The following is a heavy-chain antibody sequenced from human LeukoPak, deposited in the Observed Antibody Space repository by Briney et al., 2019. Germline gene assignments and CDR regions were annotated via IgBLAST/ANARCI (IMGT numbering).Heavy chain of an antibody. CDR2: INPSSGGT. CDR3: ARGGGYCSGGSCYYFDY. V-gene: IGHV1-2*02. D-gene: IGHD2-15*01. J-gene: IGHJ4*02. CDR1: GYTFTDYY. Sequence: ASVKVSCKASGYTFTDYYLHWVRQAPGQGLEWMGWINPSSGGTNYAQKFQGRVTMTRDTAIGTAYMELSRLRSDDTAVYYCARGGGYCSGGSCYYFDYWGQGTLVTVSS.